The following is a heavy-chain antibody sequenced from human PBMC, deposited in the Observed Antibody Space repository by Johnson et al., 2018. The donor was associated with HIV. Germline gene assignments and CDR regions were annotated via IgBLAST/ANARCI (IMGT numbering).Heavy chain of an antibody. V-gene: IGHV3-66*01. CDR3: ARDLGVGGTVPRSVAFDI. Sequence: VQLVESGGGVVQPGGSLRLSCAASGFTFSSNYMSWVRQAPGKGLEWVSVIYSGGSTYYADSVKGRFTISRDNSKNTLYLQMNSLRAEDTALYYCARDLGVGGTVPRSVAFDIWGQGTMVTVSS. CDR1: GFTFSSNY. CDR2: IYSGGST. J-gene: IGHJ3*02. D-gene: IGHD1-26*01.